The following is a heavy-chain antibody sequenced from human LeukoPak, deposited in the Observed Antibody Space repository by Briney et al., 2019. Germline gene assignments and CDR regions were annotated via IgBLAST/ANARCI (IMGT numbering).Heavy chain of an antibody. CDR1: GFTFSSYW. D-gene: IGHD4-23*01. V-gene: IGHV3-21*01. J-gene: IGHJ1*01. Sequence: PGGSLRLSCAASGFTFSSYWMSWVRQAPGKGLEWVSSISSSSSYIYYADSVKGRFTISRDNAKNSLYLQMNSLRAEDTAVYYCARDLYGGNVPEYFQHWGQGTLVTVSS. CDR2: ISSSSSYI. CDR3: ARDLYGGNVPEYFQH.